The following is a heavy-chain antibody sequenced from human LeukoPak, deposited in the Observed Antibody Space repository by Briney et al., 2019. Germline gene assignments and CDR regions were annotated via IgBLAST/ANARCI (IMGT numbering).Heavy chain of an antibody. J-gene: IGHJ4*02. D-gene: IGHD4-17*01. CDR3: AKDTAYGDYAYFDY. CDR2: IGGSGGSP. CDR1: GFTFRHYA. Sequence: PGGSLRLSCAASGFTFRHYAVSWVRQAPGKGLEWVSAIGGSGGSPYYADSVKGRFTISRDNSKDTLYLQMNSLRAEDTAVYYCAKDTAYGDYAYFDYWGQGTLVTVSS. V-gene: IGHV3-23*01.